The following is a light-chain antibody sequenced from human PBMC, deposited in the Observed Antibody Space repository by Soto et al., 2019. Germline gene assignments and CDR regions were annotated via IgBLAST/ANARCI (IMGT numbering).Light chain of an antibody. V-gene: IGKV3-15*01. CDR2: GAS. CDR1: QSVSSN. Sequence: EIVMTRSPATLSLSPWEIATLSCRASQSVSSNLAWYQQKPGQAPRLLIYGASTRATGIPARFSGSGSGTEFTLTISSLQSEDFAVYYCQQYNNWPSWTFGQGTKVDI. CDR3: QQYNNWPSWT. J-gene: IGKJ1*01.